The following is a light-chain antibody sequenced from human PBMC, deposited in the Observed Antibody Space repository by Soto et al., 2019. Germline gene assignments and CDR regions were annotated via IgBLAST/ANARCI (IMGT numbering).Light chain of an antibody. CDR1: QSISNW. CDR3: QPYHNYHLT. J-gene: IGKJ3*01. CDR2: KAS. Sequence: DIPMTQSPSTLSASVGDRVTITCRASQSISNWLAWYQQKPGKAPKLLIYKASSLESGVPSRFSGSGSGTEFTLTISSLQPDDFAAYYCQPYHNYHLTFGPGTKVDIK. V-gene: IGKV1-5*03.